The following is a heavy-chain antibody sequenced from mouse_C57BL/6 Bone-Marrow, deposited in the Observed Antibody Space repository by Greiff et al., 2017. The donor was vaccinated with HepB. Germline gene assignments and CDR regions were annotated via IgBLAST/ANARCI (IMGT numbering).Heavy chain of an antibody. CDR1: GYTFTSYW. D-gene: IGHD2-4*01. V-gene: IGHV1-50*01. J-gene: IGHJ4*01. CDR3: ANYDYDRYAMDY. CDR2: IDPSDSYT. Sequence: QLQQPGAELVKPGASVKLSCKASGYTFTSYWMQWVKQRPGQGLEWIGEIDPSDSYTNYNQKFKGKATLTVDTSSSTAYMQLSSLTSEDAAVYYCANYDYDRYAMDYWGQGTSVTVSS.